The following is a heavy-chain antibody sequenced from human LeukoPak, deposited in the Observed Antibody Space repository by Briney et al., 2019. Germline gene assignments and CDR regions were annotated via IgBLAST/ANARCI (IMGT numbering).Heavy chain of an antibody. D-gene: IGHD4-17*01. CDR1: GFAFSSSN. CDR2: ITSDAYR. V-gene: IGHV3-21*01. CDR3: ARADYGDYGVDY. J-gene: IGHJ4*02. Sequence: GGSLSLSCAASGFAFSSSNLNWFRQAPGKGLEWVSSITSDAYRYYADSLKGRFSISRDNAKNSVYLQMISLRAEDTAVYYCARADYGDYGVDYWGQGTLVTVSS.